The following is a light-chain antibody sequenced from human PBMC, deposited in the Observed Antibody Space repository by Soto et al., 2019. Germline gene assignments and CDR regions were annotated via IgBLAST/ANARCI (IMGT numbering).Light chain of an antibody. CDR3: QQYKSYSQT. Sequence: DIQMTQSPSTLSASVGDRVTITCRASQSISSYLAWYQQKPGEAPKLLIYKASTLETGVPSRFSGSGSGTEFTLTIRSLQPDDFATYYCQQYKSYSQTFGPGTKVEIK. CDR2: KAS. V-gene: IGKV1-5*03. CDR1: QSISSY. J-gene: IGKJ1*01.